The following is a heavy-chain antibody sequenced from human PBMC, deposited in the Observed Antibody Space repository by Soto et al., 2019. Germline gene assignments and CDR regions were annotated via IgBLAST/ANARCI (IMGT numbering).Heavy chain of an antibody. CDR1: GGSISSGGYY. V-gene: IGHV4-31*03. CDR3: ARGGGYSSPPDY. D-gene: IGHD6-13*01. Sequence: PSETLSLTCTVSGGSISSGGYYWSWIRQHPGKGLEWIGYIYYSGSTYYNPSLKSRVTISVDTSKNQFSLKLSSVTAADTAVYYCARGGGYSSPPDYWGQGTLVTVSS. J-gene: IGHJ4*02. CDR2: IYYSGST.